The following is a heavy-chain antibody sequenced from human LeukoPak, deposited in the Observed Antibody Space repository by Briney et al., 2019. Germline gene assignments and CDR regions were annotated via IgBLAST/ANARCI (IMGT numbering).Heavy chain of an antibody. CDR3: ARGGSGLLWFGAPPYYFDY. Sequence: GGSLRLSCAASGFTFSSYGMHWVRQAPGKGLEWVVVIWYDGSNKYYADSVKGRFTISRDNSKNTLYLQMNSLRAEDTAVYYCARGGSGLLWFGAPPYYFDYWGQGTLVTVSS. V-gene: IGHV3-33*01. CDR1: GFTFSSYG. J-gene: IGHJ4*02. D-gene: IGHD3-10*01. CDR2: IWYDGSNK.